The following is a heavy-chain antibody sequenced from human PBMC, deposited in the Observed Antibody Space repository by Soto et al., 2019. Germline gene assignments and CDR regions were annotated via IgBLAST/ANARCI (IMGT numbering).Heavy chain of an antibody. J-gene: IGHJ4*02. CDR2: IIPIFGTA. V-gene: IGHV1-69*13. CDR1: GGTFSSYA. CDR3: ARPRVQGYSFDY. D-gene: IGHD5-18*01. Sequence: SVKVSCKASGGTFSSYAISWVRQAPGQGLEWMGGIIPIFGTANYAQKFQGRVTITADESTSTAYMELSSLRSEDTAVYYCARPRVQGYSFDYWGQGTLVTVSS.